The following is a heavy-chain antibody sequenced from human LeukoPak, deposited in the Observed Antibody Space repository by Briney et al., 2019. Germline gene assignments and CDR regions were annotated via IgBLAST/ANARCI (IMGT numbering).Heavy chain of an antibody. D-gene: IGHD6-13*01. V-gene: IGHV3-30*04. CDR1: GFTFSSYA. CDR3: ARVSPFSSSWYLGFDY. Sequence: GRSLRLSCAASGFTFSSYAMHWVRQAPGKGLEWVAVISYDGSNKYYAASVKGRFTISRDNSKNTLYLQMNSLRAEDTAVYYCARVSPFSSSWYLGFDYWGQGTLVTVSS. CDR2: ISYDGSNK. J-gene: IGHJ4*02.